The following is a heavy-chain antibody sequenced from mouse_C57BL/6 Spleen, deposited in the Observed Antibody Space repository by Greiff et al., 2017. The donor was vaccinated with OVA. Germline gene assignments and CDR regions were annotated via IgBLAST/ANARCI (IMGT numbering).Heavy chain of an antibody. D-gene: IGHD1-1*01. CDR1: GYTFTDYY. Sequence: EVQLQQSGPELVKPGASVKISCKASGYTFTDYYMNWVKQSHGKSLEWIGDINPNNGGTSYNQKFKGKATLTVDKSSSTAYMELRSLTSEDSAVYYCAREGDYGSRGYAMDYWGQGTSVTVSS. V-gene: IGHV1-26*01. CDR3: AREGDYGSRGYAMDY. J-gene: IGHJ4*01. CDR2: INPNNGGT.